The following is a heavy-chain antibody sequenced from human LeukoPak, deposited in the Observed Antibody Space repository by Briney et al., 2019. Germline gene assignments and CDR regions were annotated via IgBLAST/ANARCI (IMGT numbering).Heavy chain of an antibody. CDR2: ISSSGYGI. V-gene: IGHV3-48*04. J-gene: IGHJ4*02. CDR1: GFTFTNYW. Sequence: GGSLRLSCAASGFTFTNYWMNWVRQAPGKGLEWVSYISSSGYGIYYADSVKGRFTISRDNAKNSLYLQMNTLRAEDTAVYYCARDRPYDSIGDPIDYWGQGTLVTVSS. CDR3: ARDRPYDSIGDPIDY. D-gene: IGHD3-22*01.